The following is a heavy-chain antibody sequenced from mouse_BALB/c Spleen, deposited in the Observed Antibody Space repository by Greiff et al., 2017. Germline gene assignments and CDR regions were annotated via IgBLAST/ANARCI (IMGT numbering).Heavy chain of an antibody. CDR3: ARGGAMDY. CDR1: GFTFSSYA. J-gene: IGHJ2*01. D-gene: IGHD3-1*01. V-gene: IGHV5-6-5*01. CDR2: ISSGGST. Sequence: DVMLVESGGGLVKPGGSLKLSCAASGFTFSSYAMSWVRQTPEKRLEWVASISSGGSTYYPDSVKGRFTISRDNARNILYLQMSSLRSEDTAMYYCARGGAMDYWGQGTTLTVSS.